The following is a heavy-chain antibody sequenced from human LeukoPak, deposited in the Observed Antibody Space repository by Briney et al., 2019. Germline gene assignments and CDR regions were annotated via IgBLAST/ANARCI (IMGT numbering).Heavy chain of an antibody. CDR2: ISYDGSNK. D-gene: IGHD5-18*01. Sequence: GGSLRLSCAASGFTFSSYSMNWVRQAPGKGLEWVAVISYDGSNKYYADSVKGRFTISRDNSKNTLYLQMNSLRAEDTAVYYCAKHRGYSYGNYYDMHVWGQGTTVSVSS. J-gene: IGHJ6*02. CDR3: AKHRGYSYGNYYDMHV. V-gene: IGHV3-30*18. CDR1: GFTFSSYS.